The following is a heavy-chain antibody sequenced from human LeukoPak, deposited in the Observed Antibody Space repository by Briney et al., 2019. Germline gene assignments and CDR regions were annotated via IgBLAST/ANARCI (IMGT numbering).Heavy chain of an antibody. Sequence: GGSLRLSCTAPGFIFSTYSMNWVRQAPGKGLEWLSYISSSGSNIHYTDSVKGRATISRDNAKYSLFLEMDSLEAEDTALYHCARGGLGSWTFDSWGQGTLVTVSS. V-gene: IGHV3-48*04. D-gene: IGHD1-26*01. CDR3: ARGGLGSWTFDS. J-gene: IGHJ4*02. CDR2: ISSSGSNI. CDR1: GFIFSTYS.